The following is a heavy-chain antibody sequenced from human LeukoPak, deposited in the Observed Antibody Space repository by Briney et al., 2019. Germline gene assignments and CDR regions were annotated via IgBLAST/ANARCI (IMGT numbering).Heavy chain of an antibody. CDR3: ARALGYSYGYAVDY. V-gene: IGHV3-48*01. CDR2: ISSSSGTI. J-gene: IGHJ4*02. CDR1: GFIFSNYN. D-gene: IGHD5-18*01. Sequence: GGSLRLSCAASGFIFSNYNMNWVRQTPGKGLEWLSYISSSSGTIYYADSVKGRFTISGDNAKNSLYLQMSSLRAEDTAVYYCARALGYSYGYAVDYWGQGTLVTVSS.